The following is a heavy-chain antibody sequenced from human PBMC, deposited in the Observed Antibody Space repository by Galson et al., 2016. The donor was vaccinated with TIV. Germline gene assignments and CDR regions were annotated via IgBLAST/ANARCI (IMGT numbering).Heavy chain of an antibody. Sequence: SVKVSCKASGGIFSGYAINWVRQAPGQGLEWMERIISIFRTANYAEKFQGRVTITADDSKNTVHMELSSLKSEDTAVYYCARRTDGHLYDYYGMDVWGQGTTVIVSS. CDR1: GGIFSGYA. CDR3: ARRTDGHLYDYYGMDV. D-gene: IGHD5-24*01. V-gene: IGHV1-69*13. CDR2: IISIFRTA. J-gene: IGHJ6*02.